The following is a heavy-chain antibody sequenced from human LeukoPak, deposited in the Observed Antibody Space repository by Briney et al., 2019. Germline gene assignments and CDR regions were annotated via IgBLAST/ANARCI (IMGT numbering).Heavy chain of an antibody. Sequence: PSETLSLTCAVYGGSFSGYYWSWIRQSPGKGLEWIGEINHSGSTNYNPSLKSRVTISVDTSKNQFSLKLSSVTAADTAVYYCASTQKGYCSGGSCTYYYYMDVWGKGTTVTVSS. CDR3: ASTQKGYCSGGSCTYYYYMDV. J-gene: IGHJ6*03. CDR1: GGSFSGYY. V-gene: IGHV4-34*01. D-gene: IGHD2-15*01. CDR2: INHSGST.